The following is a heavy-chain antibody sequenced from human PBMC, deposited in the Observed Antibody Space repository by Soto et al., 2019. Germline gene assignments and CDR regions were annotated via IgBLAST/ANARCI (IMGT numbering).Heavy chain of an antibody. Sequence: SETLSLTCNVSGASISSYKYWGWFRQPPGKGLEWIGSIIYSGNSMYNPSLQSRLTPFVDTSKNQFSLKLSSVTAADTAVYYCVRHAQWIIRAYWGQGSLVTVSS. J-gene: IGHJ4*02. V-gene: IGHV4-39*01. D-gene: IGHD5-12*01. CDR2: IIYSGNS. CDR1: GASISSYKY. CDR3: VRHAQWIIRAY.